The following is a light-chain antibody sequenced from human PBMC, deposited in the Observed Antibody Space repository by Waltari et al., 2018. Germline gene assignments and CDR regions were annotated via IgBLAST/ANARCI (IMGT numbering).Light chain of an antibody. CDR1: SSDVGAYKY. CDR2: DVT. CDR3: SSYTTDSVVI. J-gene: IGLJ2*01. Sequence: QSALSQPASVSGSPGQSITISCTGTSSDVGAYKYVSWYQQHPGRAPQLIIYDVTKRPSGVSSRLSGSRSGNTASLTISGLQAEDEADYYCSSYTTDSVVIFGGGTEVTVL. V-gene: IGLV2-14*03.